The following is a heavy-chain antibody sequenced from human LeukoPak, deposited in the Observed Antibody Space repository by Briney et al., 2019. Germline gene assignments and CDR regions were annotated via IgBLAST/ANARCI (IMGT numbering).Heavy chain of an antibody. CDR2: INPNSGGT. CDR1: GYTFTGYY. V-gene: IGHV1-2*02. Sequence: ASVKVSCKASGYTFTGYYMHWVRQAPGQGLEWMGWINPNSGGTNYAQKFQGRVTMTRDTSMSTAYMELSRLRSDDTAVYYCASLTGRGLFLFDYWGQGTLVTVSS. J-gene: IGHJ4*02. CDR3: ASLTGRGLFLFDY. D-gene: IGHD7-27*01.